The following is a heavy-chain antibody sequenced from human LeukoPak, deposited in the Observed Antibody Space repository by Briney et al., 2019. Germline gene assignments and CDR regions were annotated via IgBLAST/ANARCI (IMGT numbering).Heavy chain of an antibody. D-gene: IGHD2-15*01. CDR1: GFTFSSYG. V-gene: IGHV3-30*02. Sequence: GGSLRLSCAASGFTFSSYGMHWVRQAPGKGLEWVAFIRYDGSNKYYADSAKGRFTISRDNSKNTLYLQMNSLRAEDTAVYYCAKLLGYCSGGSCYNPDYDYWGQGTLVTVSS. CDR3: AKLLGYCSGGSCYNPDYDY. J-gene: IGHJ4*02. CDR2: IRYDGSNK.